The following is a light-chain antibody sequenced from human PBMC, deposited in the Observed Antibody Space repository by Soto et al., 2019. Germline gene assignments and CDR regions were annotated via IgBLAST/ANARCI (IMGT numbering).Light chain of an antibody. CDR2: GAS. Sequence: EIVMTQSPATLSVSPGERATLSCRASQSVSSNLAWYQQKPGQAPRLLIYGASTRATGIPARFSGSGFGTEFTLTISSLQSEDFEVYSCQQYNNWPLTFGGGTKVDIK. V-gene: IGKV3-15*01. J-gene: IGKJ4*01. CDR3: QQYNNWPLT. CDR1: QSVSSN.